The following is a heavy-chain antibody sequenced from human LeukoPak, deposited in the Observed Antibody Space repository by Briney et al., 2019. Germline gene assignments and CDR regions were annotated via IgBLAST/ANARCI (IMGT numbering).Heavy chain of an antibody. CDR3: ARAGFYGDSFDY. J-gene: IGHJ4*02. D-gene: IGHD4-17*01. CDR1: GYTFTGYY. CDR2: INPNSGGT. V-gene: IGHV1-2*02. Sequence: ASVKVSCKASGYTFTGYYMHWVRQAPGQGLGWMGWINPNSGGTNYAQKFQGRVTMTRDTSISTAYMELSRLRSDDTAVYYCARAGFYGDSFDYWGQGTLVTVSS.